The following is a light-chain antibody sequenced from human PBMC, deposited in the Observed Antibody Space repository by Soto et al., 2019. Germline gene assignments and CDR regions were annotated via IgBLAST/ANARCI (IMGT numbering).Light chain of an antibody. V-gene: IGKV1-5*01. CDR1: QNISIS. CDR2: AAS. CDR3: QQYSSNSF. J-gene: IGKJ4*01. Sequence: DIQMTQSPSTLSASVGDRVTITCRASQNISISLAWYQQKPGKAPKVLIYAASSLVIGVPLRFSGNGSGTDFTLTISSLQPDDFATYYCQQYSSNSFFGGGTKVEIK.